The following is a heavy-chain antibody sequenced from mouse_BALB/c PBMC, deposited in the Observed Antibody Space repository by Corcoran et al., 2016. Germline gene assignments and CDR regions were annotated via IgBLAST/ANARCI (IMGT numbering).Heavy chain of an antibody. V-gene: IGHV1-9*01. CDR1: GYTFSSYW. Sequence: QVQLQQSGAELMKPGASVKISCKATGYTFSSYWIEWVKQRPGHGLEWIGEILPGSGSTNYNEKFKGKATFTADTSSNTAYMQLSSLTSEDSAVYDCARRGYYYAMDYWGQGTSVTVSS. J-gene: IGHJ4*01. CDR2: ILPGSGST. CDR3: ARRGYYYAMDY.